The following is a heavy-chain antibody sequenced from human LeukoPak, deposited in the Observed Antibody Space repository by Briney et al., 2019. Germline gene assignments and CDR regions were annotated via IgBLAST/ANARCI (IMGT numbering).Heavy chain of an antibody. J-gene: IGHJ4*02. Sequence: GGSLRLSCAASGFTFSSYSMNWVRQAPGKGLEWVSAISGSGGSTYYADSVKGRFTISKDNSKNTLYLQMNSLRAEDTAVYYCAKTEKVGATTRHFDYWGQGTLVTVSS. D-gene: IGHD1-26*01. CDR2: ISGSGGST. CDR1: GFTFSSYS. CDR3: AKTEKVGATTRHFDY. V-gene: IGHV3-23*01.